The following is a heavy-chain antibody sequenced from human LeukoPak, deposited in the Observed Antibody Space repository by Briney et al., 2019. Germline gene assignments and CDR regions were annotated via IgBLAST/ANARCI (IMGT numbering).Heavy chain of an antibody. Sequence: ASVKVSCKASGYTFTSYYMHWVRQAPGQGLEWMGIINASGGSTSYAQKFQGRVTMTRDMSTSTVYMELSSLRSEDTAVYYCARDLPYGEGDYWGQGTLVTVSS. D-gene: IGHD4-17*01. V-gene: IGHV1-46*01. J-gene: IGHJ4*02. CDR1: GYTFTSYY. CDR3: ARDLPYGEGDY. CDR2: INASGGST.